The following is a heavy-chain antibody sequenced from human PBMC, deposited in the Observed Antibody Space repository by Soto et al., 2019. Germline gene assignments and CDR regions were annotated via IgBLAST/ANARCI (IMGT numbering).Heavy chain of an antibody. CDR2: INTDGSVA. D-gene: IGHD2-21*01. CDR1: GLTFRSYW. V-gene: IGHV3-74*03. J-gene: IGHJ4*02. Sequence: EVQLVESGGGLVQPGESLRLSCAASGLTFRSYWMHWVRQAPGKGLVWVSRINTDGSVAMYVDSVKGRFPISRDNAKNALYLHMNRLRGEDTAVYYCVRDMQLWRLDSWGRGTLVTVSS. CDR3: VRDMQLWRLDS.